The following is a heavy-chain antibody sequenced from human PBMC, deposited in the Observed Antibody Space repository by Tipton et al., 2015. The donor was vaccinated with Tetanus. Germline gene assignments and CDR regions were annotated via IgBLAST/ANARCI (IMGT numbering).Heavy chain of an antibody. CDR1: GASFRLGGYF. CDR2: IQNTGNT. V-gene: IGHV4-31*11. J-gene: IGHJ3*01. Sequence: TLSLTCDVSGASFRLGGYFWSWVRQHPGRGLEWIGNIQNTGNTHYNPSVESRASISLDTSTNQFYLRLRSGTVADTAVYYCARDQLGYSDRDALDVWGRGTMVTVSS. CDR3: ARDQLGYSDRDALDV. D-gene: IGHD6-13*01.